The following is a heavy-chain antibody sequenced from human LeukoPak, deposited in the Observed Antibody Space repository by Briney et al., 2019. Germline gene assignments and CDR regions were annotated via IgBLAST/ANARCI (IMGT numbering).Heavy chain of an antibody. J-gene: IGHJ4*02. D-gene: IGHD3-9*01. V-gene: IGHV3-23*01. CDR3: AKNVYYDILTGFDY. Sequence: GGSLRLSCAASGFTFSSYAMSWVRQAPGKGLEWVSAISGSGGSTYYADSVKGRFTIPRDNSKNTLDLQMNSLRAEDTAVYYCAKNVYYDILTGFDYWGQETLVTVSS. CDR1: GFTFSSYA. CDR2: ISGSGGST.